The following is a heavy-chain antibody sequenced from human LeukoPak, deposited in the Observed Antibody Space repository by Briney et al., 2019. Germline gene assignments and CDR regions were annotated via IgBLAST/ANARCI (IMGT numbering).Heavy chain of an antibody. V-gene: IGHV3-30*02. J-gene: IGHJ6*03. CDR2: IRYDGSNK. CDR3: AKGSKEVLFTRDHCMDV. CDR1: GFTFSSYG. Sequence: PGGSLRLSCAASGFTFSSYGMHWVRQAPGKGLEWVAFIRYDGSNKYYADSVKGRFTISRDNSKNTLYLQMNSLRAEDTAVCYCAKGSKEVLFTRDHCMDVWGKGTTVTISS. D-gene: IGHD3-3*01.